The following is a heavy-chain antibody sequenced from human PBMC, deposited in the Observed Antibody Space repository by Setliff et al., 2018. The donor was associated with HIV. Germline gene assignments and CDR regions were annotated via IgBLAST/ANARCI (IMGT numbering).Heavy chain of an antibody. J-gene: IGHJ1*01. CDR3: ANFLNSGGWNPGYFEH. D-gene: IGHD6-19*01. Sequence: PSETLSLTCTVSGSSVTNNYWSWIRQAPGKGLEWLGYVHSSGSTNYNPSLKSRVTISVDTSKNQFSLKLSSVTAADTAVYYCANFLNSGGWNPGYFEHWGQGTLVTVSS. CDR2: VHSSGST. V-gene: IGHV4-59*02. CDR1: GSSVTNNY.